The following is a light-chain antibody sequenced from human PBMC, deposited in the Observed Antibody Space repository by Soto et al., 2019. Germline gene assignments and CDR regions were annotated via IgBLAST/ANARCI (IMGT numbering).Light chain of an antibody. J-gene: IGKJ1*01. CDR2: VAS. CDR1: QSVNRN. V-gene: IGKV3-15*01. CDR3: QQYHNWPSWT. Sequence: EIVMTQSPATLSVSPGERATLSCRASQSVNRNLAWYQQKPGQAPRLLIYVASTRATGIPARFSGSGSGTEFTLTISSLQSEDFADYYCQQYHNWPSWTFGQGTKVDIK.